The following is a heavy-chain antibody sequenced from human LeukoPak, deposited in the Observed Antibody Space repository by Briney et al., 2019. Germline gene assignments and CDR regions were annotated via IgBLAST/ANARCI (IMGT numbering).Heavy chain of an antibody. Sequence: SETLSLTRTVSGGSISSYYWSWIRQPPGKGLEWIGYIYYSGSTNYNPSLKSRVTISVDTSKNQFSLKLSSVTAADTAVYYCARADWNYGYYFDYWGQGTLVTVSS. D-gene: IGHD1-7*01. CDR1: GGSISSYY. CDR3: ARADWNYGYYFDY. V-gene: IGHV4-59*01. J-gene: IGHJ4*02. CDR2: IYYSGST.